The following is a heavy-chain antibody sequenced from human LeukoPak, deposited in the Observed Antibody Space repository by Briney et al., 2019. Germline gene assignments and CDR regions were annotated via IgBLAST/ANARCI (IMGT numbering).Heavy chain of an antibody. D-gene: IGHD2-2*01. CDR1: GGTFISYT. Sequence: KVSCKASGGTFISYTISWVGQAPGQGREWMGRIIPILGIANYAQKFQGRVTITADKSTSTAYMELSSLRSEDTAVYCCASNHAGYCSSTSCYGSRYYYYYMDVWGKGTTVTVSS. V-gene: IGHV1-69*02. CDR2: IIPILGIA. CDR3: ASNHAGYCSSTSCYGSRYYYYYMDV. J-gene: IGHJ6*03.